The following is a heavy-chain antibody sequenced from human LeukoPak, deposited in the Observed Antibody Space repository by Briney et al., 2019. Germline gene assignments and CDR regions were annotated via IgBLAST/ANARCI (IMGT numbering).Heavy chain of an antibody. J-gene: IGHJ3*02. D-gene: IGHD3-9*01. CDR2: IYHSGST. CDR1: GYSISSGYY. V-gene: IGHV4-38-2*01. CDR3: ARVGRLTLGAFDI. Sequence: PSETLSLTCAVSGYSISSGYYWGWIRQPPGKGLEWIGSIYHSGSTYYNPSLKSRVTISVDTSKNQFFLKLSSVTAADTAVYYCARVGRLTLGAFDIWGQGTMVTVSS.